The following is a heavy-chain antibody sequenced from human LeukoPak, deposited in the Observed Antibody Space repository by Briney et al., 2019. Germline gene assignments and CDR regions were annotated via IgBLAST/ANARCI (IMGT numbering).Heavy chain of an antibody. Sequence: ASVKVSCKASGFTFTSSAMQWVRQARGQRLEWIDWIVVGSDNTNYAQKFQERVTITKDMSTSTAYMELSSLRSDDTAVYYCVADPYYDGSGPPRWFDPWGLGTLVTVSS. D-gene: IGHD3-22*01. CDR2: IVVGSDNT. V-gene: IGHV1-58*02. CDR3: VADPYYDGSGPPRWFDP. CDR1: GFTFTSSA. J-gene: IGHJ5*02.